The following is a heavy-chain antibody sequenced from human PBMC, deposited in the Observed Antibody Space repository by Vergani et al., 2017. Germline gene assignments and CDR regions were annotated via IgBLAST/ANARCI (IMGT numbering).Heavy chain of an antibody. Sequence: EVQLLESGGGLVQPGGSLRLSCAASGFTFSSYAMSWVRKAPGKGMEWVSASSGSGGSTYYADSVKGRFTISRDNSKNTLYLQMNSLRAEDTAVYYCAKLPYADPPGRLDYWGQGTLVTGSS. D-gene: IGHD3-16*01. V-gene: IGHV3-23*01. CDR3: AKLPYADPPGRLDY. J-gene: IGHJ4*02. CDR1: GFTFSSYA. CDR2: SSGSGGST.